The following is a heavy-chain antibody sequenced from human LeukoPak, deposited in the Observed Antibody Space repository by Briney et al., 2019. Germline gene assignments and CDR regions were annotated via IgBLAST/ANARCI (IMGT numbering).Heavy chain of an antibody. V-gene: IGHV4-59*04. J-gene: IGHJ2*01. Sequence: SETLSLTCSVSGGSISSYYWSWFRQPPGKGLEWIGNIYYSGTTYYNPSLKSRVTMSVDTSKNQFSLKLSSVTAVDTAVYYCARNTYYNILTGYYGYFDLWGRGTLVTVSS. D-gene: IGHD3-9*01. CDR2: IYYSGTT. CDR1: GGSISSYY. CDR3: ARNTYYNILTGYYGYFDL.